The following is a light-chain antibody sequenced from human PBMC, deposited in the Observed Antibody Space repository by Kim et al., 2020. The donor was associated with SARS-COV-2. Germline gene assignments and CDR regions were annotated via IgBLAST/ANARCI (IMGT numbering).Light chain of an antibody. CDR2: GAS. V-gene: IGKV1-17*01. CDR1: QDIRND. CDR3: LQHNTYPIT. Sequence: ESVGDRFTNTCRGSQDIRNDLGWYQQNPGRAPKRLIYGASSLQSGVPSRFSGSGSGTEFTLTISSLQPEDFATYFCLQHNTYPITFGQGTRLEIK. J-gene: IGKJ5*01.